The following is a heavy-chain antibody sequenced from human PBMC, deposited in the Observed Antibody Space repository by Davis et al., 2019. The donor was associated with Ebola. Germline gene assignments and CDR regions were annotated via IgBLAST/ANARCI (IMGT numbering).Heavy chain of an antibody. CDR1: GGSISSYY. V-gene: IGHV4-59*12. CDR3: ARDRGYSNHYYFDY. Sequence: MPSETLSLTCTVSGGSISSYYWSWIRQPPGKGLEWIGYIYYSGSTNYNPSLKSRVTISVDKSKNQFSLKLSSVTAADTAVYYCARDRGYSNHYYFDYWGQGTLVTVSS. CDR2: IYYSGST. D-gene: IGHD4-11*01. J-gene: IGHJ4*02.